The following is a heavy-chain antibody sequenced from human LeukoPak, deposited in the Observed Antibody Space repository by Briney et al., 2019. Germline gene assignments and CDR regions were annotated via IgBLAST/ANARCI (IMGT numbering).Heavy chain of an antibody. D-gene: IGHD3-22*01. V-gene: IGHV1-2*02. J-gene: IGHJ4*02. CDR2: IDPNSGDT. CDR3: ARSGSTGYSLDN. Sequence: ASVRVSCKASGYSFTGYFIHWVRRAPGHGLEWMGCIDPNSGDTKYAQKFQGRVSMPRDTSTRTAYMELSRLRSDDTAVYFCARSGSTGYSLDNWGQGTLVTVSS. CDR1: GYSFTGYF.